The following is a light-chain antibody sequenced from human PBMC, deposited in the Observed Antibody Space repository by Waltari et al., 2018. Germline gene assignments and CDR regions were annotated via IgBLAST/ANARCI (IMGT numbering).Light chain of an antibody. Sequence: DIQMTQSPATLSASVGDRVTITCQASQNTNNWLAWYQQKPGKAPKLLIYKASTLESGVPSRFSGSGSGTEFTLTITSLQPDDFATYHCQQYNTYWLTFGGGTKVEIK. J-gene: IGKJ4*01. CDR1: QNTNNW. CDR3: QQYNTYWLT. CDR2: KAS. V-gene: IGKV1-5*03.